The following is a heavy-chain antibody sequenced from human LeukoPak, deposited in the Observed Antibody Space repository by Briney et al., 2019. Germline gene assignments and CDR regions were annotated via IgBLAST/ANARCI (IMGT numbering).Heavy chain of an antibody. CDR2: IYYSGST. D-gene: IGHD6-13*01. CDR3: SRRIAYYIAAAIDP. V-gene: IGHV4-39*01. J-gene: IGHJ5*02. Sequence: DPPGGGRGWVGSIYYSGSTYYNPSLKSRGTISVDASKHQLPLKLSSVTAADTAVYYCSRRIAYYIAAAIDPWGQGTLVTVSS.